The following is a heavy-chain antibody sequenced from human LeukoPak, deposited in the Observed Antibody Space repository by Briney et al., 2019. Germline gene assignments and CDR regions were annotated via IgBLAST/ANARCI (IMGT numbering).Heavy chain of an antibody. CDR3: ARHRPSHSSGWYIDY. Sequence: GASVKVSCKASGYTFTGYYMHWVRQAPGQGLEWMGRINPNSGGTNYAQKFQGRVTMTRDTSISTAYMELSRLRSDDTAVYYCARHRPSHSSGWYIDYWGQGILVTVSS. CDR1: GYTFTGYY. V-gene: IGHV1-2*06. J-gene: IGHJ4*02. D-gene: IGHD6-19*01. CDR2: INPNSGGT.